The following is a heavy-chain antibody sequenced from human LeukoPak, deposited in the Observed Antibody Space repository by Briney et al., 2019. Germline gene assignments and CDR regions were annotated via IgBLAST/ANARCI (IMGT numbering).Heavy chain of an antibody. J-gene: IGHJ4*02. CDR2: VSGSGGSK. CDR3: ATSSGWYPKYFDY. D-gene: IGHD6-19*01. CDR1: GFTFTSYA. Sequence: PGGSLRLSCAASGFTFTSYAMTWVRQAPGKGLEWVSGVSGSGGSKWYADSVKGRFTISRDNSKNTVFLQMNSLRAEDTALYYCATSSGWYPKYFDYWGQGTLVTVSS. V-gene: IGHV3-23*01.